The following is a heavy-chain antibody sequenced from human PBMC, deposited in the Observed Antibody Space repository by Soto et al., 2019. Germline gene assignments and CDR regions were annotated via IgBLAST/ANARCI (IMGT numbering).Heavy chain of an antibody. D-gene: IGHD3-22*01. CDR3: AKDNRPYSSAYCYYFDS. J-gene: IGHJ4*02. Sequence: GGSLRLSCAASGFTFSSYAMSWVRQAPGKGLEWVSGISGSGGSTYYADSVKGRFTISRDNSKNTLYLQMNSLRAEDTAIYYCAKDNRPYSSAYCYYFDSWGQGTLVTVSS. CDR2: ISGSGGST. V-gene: IGHV3-23*01. CDR1: GFTFSSYA.